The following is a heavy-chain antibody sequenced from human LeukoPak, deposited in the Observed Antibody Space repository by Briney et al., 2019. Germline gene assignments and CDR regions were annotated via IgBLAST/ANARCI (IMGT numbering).Heavy chain of an antibody. V-gene: IGHV4-59*12. D-gene: IGHD3/OR15-3a*01. CDR2: IFYTGST. CDR1: GDSISSSY. Sequence: SEPLSLTCTVSGDSISSSYWSWIRQPPGRGLEWIGYIFYTGSTNYNPSLKSRVTMSVDTSKNQFSLNLNSVTAADTAVYHCARDTSPRSLAQDGTEHYYFDAFDIWGQGTTVIVSS. CDR3: ARDTSPRSLAQDGTEHYYFDAFDI. J-gene: IGHJ3*02.